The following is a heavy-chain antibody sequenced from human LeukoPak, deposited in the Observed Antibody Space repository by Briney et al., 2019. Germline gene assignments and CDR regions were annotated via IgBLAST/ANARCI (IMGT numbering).Heavy chain of an antibody. CDR2: IDPSTGGT. CDR1: GYTFSEYY. V-gene: IGHV1-2*02. D-gene: IGHD3-10*01. Sequence: ASVKVSCKTSGYTFSEYYIYWVRQAPGQGLEWMGWIDPSTGGTNYAQNFQGRVTMARDTSTTTVYMELSSLKSDDTAVYHCARGNNYGSGSLFYGWGQGTLVTVSS. CDR3: ARGNNYGSGSLFYG. J-gene: IGHJ4*02.